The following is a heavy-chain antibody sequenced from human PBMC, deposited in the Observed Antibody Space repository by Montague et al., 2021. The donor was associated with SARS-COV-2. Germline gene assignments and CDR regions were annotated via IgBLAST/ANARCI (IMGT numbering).Heavy chain of an antibody. CDR3: ARGVGRFSKGFVIDYYYMDV. CDR1: GFTFSSYW. V-gene: IGHV3-7*03. Sequence: SLRLSCAASGFTFSSYWMSWVRQAPGKGLEWVANIKQNGSEKYYVDSVKGRFTISRDNAKNSLYLQMNSLRAEDTAVYYCARGVGRFSKGFVIDYYYMDVWGKGTTVTVSS. CDR2: IKQNGSEK. J-gene: IGHJ6*03. D-gene: IGHD3-3*01.